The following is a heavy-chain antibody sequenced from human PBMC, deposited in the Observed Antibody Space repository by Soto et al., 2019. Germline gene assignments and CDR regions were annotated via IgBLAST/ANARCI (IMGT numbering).Heavy chain of an antibody. V-gene: IGHV4-31*03. CDR3: ARDSPFASGYYRGALGFFDY. J-gene: IGHJ4*02. CDR2: IYYSGST. CDR1: GGSISSGGYY. D-gene: IGHD3-3*01. Sequence: PSETLSLTCTVSGGSISSGGYYWSWIRQHPGKGLEWIGYIYYSGSTYYNPSLKSRVTLSVDTSKNQFSLKLSSVTAADTAVYYCARDSPFASGYYRGALGFFDYWGQGTLVTVSS.